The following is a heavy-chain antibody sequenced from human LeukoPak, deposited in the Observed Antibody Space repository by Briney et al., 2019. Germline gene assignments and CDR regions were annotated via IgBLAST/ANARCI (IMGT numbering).Heavy chain of an antibody. V-gene: IGHV3-30*02. CDR2: IESDGSNE. J-gene: IGHJ4*02. CDR3: AKGTTALDYGDYESVLNYFDY. D-gene: IGHD4-17*01. CDR1: GFIFSSYD. Sequence: GGSLRLSCAASGFIFSSYDLHWVRQAPGKGLEWVTFIESDGSNEYYADSVKGRFTISRGNSKNTVYVQMNSLRAEYTAVYYCAKGTTALDYGDYESVLNYFDYWGQGTLVTVSS.